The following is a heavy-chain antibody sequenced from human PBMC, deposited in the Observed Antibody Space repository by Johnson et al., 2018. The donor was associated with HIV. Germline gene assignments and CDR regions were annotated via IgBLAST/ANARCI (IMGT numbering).Heavy chain of an antibody. D-gene: IGHD3-10*01. Sequence: VQLVESGGGLVQPGGSLRLSCAASGFTFSDYYMSWIRQAPGKGLEWVSNISSSGSTIYYADSVKGRFTISRDSSKNTLYLQVNSLRAEDTAMYYCARSPGEADAFDIWGQGTMVTVSS. CDR2: ISSSGSTI. J-gene: IGHJ3*02. CDR3: ARSPGEADAFDI. V-gene: IGHV3-11*04. CDR1: GFTFSDYY.